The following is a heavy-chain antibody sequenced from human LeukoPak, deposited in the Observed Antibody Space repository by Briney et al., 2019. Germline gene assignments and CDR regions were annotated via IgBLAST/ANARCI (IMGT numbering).Heavy chain of an antibody. J-gene: IGHJ3*02. CDR2: IIPIFGIA. CDR1: GGTFSSYA. CDR3: EAVCYDSTMGAFDI. V-gene: IGHV1-69*04. D-gene: IGHD3-22*01. Sequence: SVKVSCKASGGTFSSYAISWVRQAPGQGLEWMGRIIPIFGIANYAQKFQGRVTITADKSTSTAYMELSSLRSEDTAVYYCEAVCYDSTMGAFDIWGQGTMVTVSS.